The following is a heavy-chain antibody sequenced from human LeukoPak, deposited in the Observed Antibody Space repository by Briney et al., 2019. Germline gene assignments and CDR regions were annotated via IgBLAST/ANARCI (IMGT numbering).Heavy chain of an antibody. D-gene: IGHD3-22*01. CDR2: IYYTGKT. CDR3: ARRRYYDSTGYFE. J-gene: IGHJ1*01. Sequence: SETLSLTCTVSVDFISSSRYHGARIRQPPGKGLERLGDIYYTGKTYYNPSLKSRVFISIDTSNNYFSLDLNFVTAADTAVYYCARRRYYDSTGYFEWGRGSLVTVSS. CDR1: VDFISSSRYH. V-gene: IGHV4-39*02.